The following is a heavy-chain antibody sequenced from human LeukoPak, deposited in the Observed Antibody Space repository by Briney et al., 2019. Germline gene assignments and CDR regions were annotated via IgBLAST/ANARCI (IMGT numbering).Heavy chain of an antibody. Sequence: LQTLSLTCTVSGGSISHGDYYWSWIRQQPGKGLEWIGYIYNTGSPYYNPSLRSRVTISPDTSKNEFSLSLSAVTAADTAVYYCASAVNPWLRHHFAYWGQGALVTVSS. D-gene: IGHD5-12*01. V-gene: IGHV4-31*03. J-gene: IGHJ4*02. CDR3: ASAVNPWLRHHFAY. CDR2: IYNTGSP. CDR1: GGSISHGDYY.